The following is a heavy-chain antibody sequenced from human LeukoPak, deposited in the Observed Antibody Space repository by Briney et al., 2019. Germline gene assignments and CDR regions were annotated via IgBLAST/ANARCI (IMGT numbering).Heavy chain of an antibody. D-gene: IGHD3-22*01. V-gene: IGHV1-18*01. CDR1: GYTFTSYG. CDR2: VSTYNGNT. Sequence: ASVKVSCKASGYTFTSYGITWVRQAPGRGLEWMGWVSTYNGNTNNAQKLQGRVTMTTDTSTSTAYMELRSLRSDDTAVYYCARVYNYYDTSGYYLGNYFDYWGRGTLVTVSS. CDR3: ARVYNYYDTSGYYLGNYFDY. J-gene: IGHJ4*02.